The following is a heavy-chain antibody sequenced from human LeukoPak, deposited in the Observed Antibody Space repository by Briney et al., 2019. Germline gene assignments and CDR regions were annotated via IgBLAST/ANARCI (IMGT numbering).Heavy chain of an antibody. CDR1: GFTFDDYA. J-gene: IGHJ4*02. V-gene: IGHV3-9*01. D-gene: IGHD3-22*01. Sequence: GGSLRLSCAASGFTFDDYAMHWVRQAPGKGLEWVSGISWNSGSIGYADSVKGRFTISRDNAKNSLYLQMNSLRAEDTALYYCAKETYYDSSGNGGYYFDYWGQGTLVTVSS. CDR2: ISWNSGSI. CDR3: AKETYYDSSGNGGYYFDY.